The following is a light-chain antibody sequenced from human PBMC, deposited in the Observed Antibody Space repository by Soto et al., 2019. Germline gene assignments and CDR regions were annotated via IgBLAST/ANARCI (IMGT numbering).Light chain of an antibody. CDR1: QSVTNNY. V-gene: IGKV3-20*01. Sequence: EFVLTQSPGTLSLSPGERATLSCRASQSVTNNYLAWYQQKTGQAPRLLIYGASSRVIGIPDRFRGSGSGTDFTLTISRLEPEDVAMYYCQQYGSLWTFGQGTKVEF. CDR3: QQYGSLWT. J-gene: IGKJ1*01. CDR2: GAS.